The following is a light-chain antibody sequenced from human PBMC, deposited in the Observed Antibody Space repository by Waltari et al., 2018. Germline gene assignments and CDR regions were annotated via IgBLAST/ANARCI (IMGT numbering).Light chain of an antibody. CDR2: GTS. Sequence: EIVLTQSPGTLSLSPGEGAALSCRASQTVSSISLTWYHQKPGQAPSLLIYGTSSRATGIPDMFSGSGSGTDFTLTIRRLDPEDFAVYYCQQYDGSTVTFGGGTKVEVK. CDR3: QQYDGSTVT. J-gene: IGKJ4*01. V-gene: IGKV3-20*01. CDR1: QTVSSIS.